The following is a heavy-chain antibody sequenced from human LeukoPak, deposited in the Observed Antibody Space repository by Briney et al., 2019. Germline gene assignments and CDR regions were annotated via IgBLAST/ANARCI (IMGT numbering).Heavy chain of an antibody. CDR2: IYYSGST. V-gene: IGHV4-59*01. J-gene: IGHJ6*02. Sequence: SETLSLTCTVSDGSICSYYWSWIRQPPGKGLEWIGYIYYSGSTNYNPSLKSRVTISVDTSKNQFSLKLSSVTAADTAVYYCARDLWSGEDYYGMDVWGQGTTVTVSS. CDR1: DGSICSYY. D-gene: IGHD3-10*01. CDR3: ARDLWSGEDYYGMDV.